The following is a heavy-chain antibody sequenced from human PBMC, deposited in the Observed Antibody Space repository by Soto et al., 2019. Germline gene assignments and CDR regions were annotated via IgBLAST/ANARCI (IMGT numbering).Heavy chain of an antibody. V-gene: IGHV3-21*01. J-gene: IGHJ6*02. D-gene: IGHD1-26*01. CDR1: GFTFSSYS. Sequence: PGGSLRLSCAASGFTFSSYSMNWVRQAPGKGLEWVSSISSSSSYIYYADSVKGRFTISRDNAKNSLYLQMNSLRAEDTAVYYCARDRRAGGSYGAYYYYGMDVWGQGTTVTVSS. CDR2: ISSSSSYI. CDR3: ARDRRAGGSYGAYYYYGMDV.